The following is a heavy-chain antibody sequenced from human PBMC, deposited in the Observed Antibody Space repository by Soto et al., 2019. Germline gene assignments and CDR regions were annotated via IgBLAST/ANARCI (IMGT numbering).Heavy chain of an antibody. CDR1: GGSISSGGYY. V-gene: IGHV4-31*03. Sequence: QVQLQESGPGLVKPSQTLSLTCTVSGGSISSGGYYWSWIRQHPGKGLEWIGYTYYSGSTYYNPSHTNRVTISVDRSKNQFSLKLSSVTAADTAVYYCARDKGSGYDYWGQGTLVTVS. CDR3: ARDKGSGYDY. J-gene: IGHJ4*02. D-gene: IGHD3-22*01. CDR2: TYYSGST.